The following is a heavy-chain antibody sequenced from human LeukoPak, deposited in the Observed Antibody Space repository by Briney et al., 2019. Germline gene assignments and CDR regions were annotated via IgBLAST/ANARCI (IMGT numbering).Heavy chain of an antibody. CDR3: ARGIAAAEVWFDP. CDR2: MNPNSGNT. J-gene: IGHJ5*02. D-gene: IGHD6-13*01. CDR1: GYTFTSYD. V-gene: IGHV1-8*01. Sequence: GASVKVSCKASGYTFTSYDINWVRHATGQGIEWMGWMNPNSGNTGYAQKFQGRVTMTRNTSMSTAYMELSSLRSEDTAVYYCARGIAAAEVWFDPWGQGTLVTVSS.